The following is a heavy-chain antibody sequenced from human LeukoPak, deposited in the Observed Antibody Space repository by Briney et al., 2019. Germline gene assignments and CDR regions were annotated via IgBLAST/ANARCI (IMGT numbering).Heavy chain of an antibody. CDR3: ARGAWGYDILTGYYAILDY. D-gene: IGHD3-9*01. CDR1: GYTFTSYY. V-gene: IGHV1-46*03. Sequence: ASVKVSCKASGYTFTSYYMRWVRQAPGQGLEWMGIINPSGGSTSYAQRFQGRVTMTRDTSTSTVYMELSSLRSEDTAVYYCARGAWGYDILTGYYAILDYWGQGTLVTVSS. J-gene: IGHJ4*02. CDR2: INPSGGST.